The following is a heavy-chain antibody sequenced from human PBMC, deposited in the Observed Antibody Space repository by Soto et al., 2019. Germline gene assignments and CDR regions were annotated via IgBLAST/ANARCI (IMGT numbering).Heavy chain of an antibody. Sequence: EVQLVESGGGLVQPGGSLRLSCGASGFTSRSYWMSWVRQAPGKGLEWVANINQGGSGEYYLDSVRGRFTISRDNAKNSLDLQMNSLRVDDTAMYFCARVRCSGGDCFYDYWGQGTLVTVSS. CDR3: ARVRCSGGDCFYDY. J-gene: IGHJ4*02. CDR2: INQGGSGE. CDR1: GFTSRSYW. D-gene: IGHD2-21*02. V-gene: IGHV3-7*03.